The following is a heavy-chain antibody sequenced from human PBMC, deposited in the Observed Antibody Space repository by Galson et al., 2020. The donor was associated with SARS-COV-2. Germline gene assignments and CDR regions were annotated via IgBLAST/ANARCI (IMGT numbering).Heavy chain of an antibody. V-gene: IGHV3-21*01. Sequence: NSGGSLRLSCAASGSNFNSYTLMWVRQAPGKGLEWVSSISSTSTYIYYVDSVKGRFTISRDNAKNSLYLQMNSLRAEDTALYYCAGAYWGSSGPHLINWGQGTLVTVSS. CDR3: AGAYWGSSGPHLIN. CDR2: ISSTSTYI. J-gene: IGHJ4*02. CDR1: GSNFNSYT. D-gene: IGHD7-27*01.